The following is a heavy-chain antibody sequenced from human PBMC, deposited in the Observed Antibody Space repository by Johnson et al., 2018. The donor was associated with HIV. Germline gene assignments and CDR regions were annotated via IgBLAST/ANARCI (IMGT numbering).Heavy chain of an antibody. D-gene: IGHD2-21*01. CDR1: GFKFKDYY. CDR2: ISSSCGIR. Sequence: HVQLVESGGGLVKPGGSLRVSCAASGFKFKDYYMSWIRQAPGKGLEWISYISSSCGIRYYADSVKGRFTVSRDNAKNSLYLQMNSLRVEDTAVYYCARYSTPWGGDEVGYAFDVWGQGTTVVVS. CDR3: ARYSTPWGGDEVGYAFDV. V-gene: IGHV3-11*04. J-gene: IGHJ3*01.